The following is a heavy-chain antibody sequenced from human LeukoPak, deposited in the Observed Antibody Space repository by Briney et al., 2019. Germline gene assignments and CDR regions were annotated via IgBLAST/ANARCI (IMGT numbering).Heavy chain of an antibody. CDR2: ISSSSSYI. Sequence: GGSLRLSCAASGFTFSSYSMNWVRQAPGKGLAWVSSISSSSSYIYYADSVKGRFTTSRDNAKNSLYLQMNSLRAEDTAVYYCARVWGSSSLSYDYWGQGTLVTVSS. CDR1: GFTFSSYS. D-gene: IGHD6-6*01. V-gene: IGHV3-21*01. CDR3: ARVWGSSSLSYDY. J-gene: IGHJ4*02.